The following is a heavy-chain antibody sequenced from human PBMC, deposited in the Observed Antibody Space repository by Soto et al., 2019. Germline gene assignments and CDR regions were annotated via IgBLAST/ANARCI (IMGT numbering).Heavy chain of an antibody. CDR2: IYYSGST. CDR3: ARVVTMVRGVIVGPGWFDP. V-gene: IGHV4-59*01. D-gene: IGHD3-10*01. J-gene: IGHJ5*02. Sequence: SETLSLTCTVSGGSISSYYWSWIRQPPGKGLEWIGYIYYSGSTNYNPSLKSRVTISVDTSKNQFSLKLSSVTAADTAVYYCARVVTMVRGVIVGPGWFDPWGQGTLVTVSS. CDR1: GGSISSYY.